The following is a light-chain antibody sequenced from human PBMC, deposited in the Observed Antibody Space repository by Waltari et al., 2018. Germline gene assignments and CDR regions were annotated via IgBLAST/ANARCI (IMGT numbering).Light chain of an antibody. CDR2: QDS. CDR1: KLGDKY. CDR3: QAWDSSTVV. J-gene: IGLJ2*01. Sequence: SYELTQPPSVSVSPGQTASIPCSGDKLGDKYACWYQQKPGQSPVLVIYQDSKRPSGIHERFSVSNAGNTATLTISGTQAMDEADYYCQAWDSSTVVFGGGTKLTVL. V-gene: IGLV3-1*01.